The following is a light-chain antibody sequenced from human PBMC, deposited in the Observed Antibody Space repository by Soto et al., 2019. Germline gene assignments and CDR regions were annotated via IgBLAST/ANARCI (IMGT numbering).Light chain of an antibody. CDR2: EVS. CDR3: ISYTSSGTYV. Sequence: QSVLTKPASVSGSPGQSITISCTGTSSDVGAYNSLSWYQQHPGKAPKLMIYEVSKRPSGVSDRFSGSKSDNTASLTISGLQAEDEADYYCISYTSSGTYVFGSGTKLTVL. V-gene: IGLV2-14*01. J-gene: IGLJ1*01. CDR1: SSDVGAYNS.